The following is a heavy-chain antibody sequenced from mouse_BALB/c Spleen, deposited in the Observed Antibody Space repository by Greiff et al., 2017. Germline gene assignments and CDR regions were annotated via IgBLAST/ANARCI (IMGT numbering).Heavy chain of an antibody. CDR3: TRGEDCCGSGAFAY. Sequence: EVQLQQSGTVLARPGASVKMSCKASGYTFTSYWMHWVKQRPGQGLEWIGAIYHGNSDTSYNQKFKGMAKLTAVTSTSTAYMELSSLTNEDSAVYYCTRGEDCCGSGAFAYWGQGTLVTVSA. V-gene: IGHV1-5*01. CDR1: GYTFTSYW. J-gene: IGHJ3*01. CDR2: IYHGNSDT. D-gene: IGHD1-1*01.